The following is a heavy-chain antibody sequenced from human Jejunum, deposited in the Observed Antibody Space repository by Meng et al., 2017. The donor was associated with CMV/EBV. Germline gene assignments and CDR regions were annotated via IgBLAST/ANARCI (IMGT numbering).Heavy chain of an antibody. J-gene: IGHJ4*02. V-gene: IGHV3-7*03. CDR3: ARGREGFWTATPLNYCSGGNCYGGFGY. D-gene: IGHD2-15*01. Sequence: QAPGKGLEWVANIKPDGSEKYYVEYLKGRFTISRDNARNSLYLQMNSLGVGDTAVYYCARGREGFWTATPLNYCSGGNCYGGFGYWGQGTLVTVSS. CDR2: IKPDGSEK.